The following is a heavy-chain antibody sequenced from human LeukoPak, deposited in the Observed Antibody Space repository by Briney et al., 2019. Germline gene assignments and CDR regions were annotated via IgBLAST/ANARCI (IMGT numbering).Heavy chain of an antibody. CDR3: ASPTKQDTVVDQYSGSTRHYYGMDV. CDR1: GYTFSNYD. D-gene: IGHD5-12*01. Sequence: ASVKVSCKASGYTFSNYDINWVRQAPGQGLEWMGWVNPNSGNTGSAQKFQGRVTMTRSTSISTAYMELTSLRSEDTAVYYCASPTKQDTVVDQYSGSTRHYYGMDVWGQGTTVIVSS. J-gene: IGHJ6*02. CDR2: VNPNSGNT. V-gene: IGHV1-8*01.